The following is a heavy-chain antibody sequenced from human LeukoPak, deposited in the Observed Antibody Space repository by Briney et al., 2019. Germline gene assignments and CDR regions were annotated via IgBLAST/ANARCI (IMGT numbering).Heavy chain of an antibody. CDR2: IIPIFGTA. D-gene: IGHD2-21*02. Sequence: SVKVSCKASGGTFSSYAISWVRQAPGQGLEWMGGIIPIFGTANYARKFQGRVTITTDESTSTAYMELSSLRSEDTAVYYCARGWVVTENDAFDIWGQGTMVTVSS. V-gene: IGHV1-69*05. CDR1: GGTFSSYA. J-gene: IGHJ3*02. CDR3: ARGWVVTENDAFDI.